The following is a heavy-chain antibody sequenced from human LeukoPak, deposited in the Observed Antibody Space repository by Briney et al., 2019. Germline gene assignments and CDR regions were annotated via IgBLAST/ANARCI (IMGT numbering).Heavy chain of an antibody. Sequence: GASVKVSCKASGYTFTSYGISWVRRAPGQGLEWMGWISAYNGNTNYAQKLQGRVTMTTDTSTSTAYMELRSLRSDDTAVYYCARTDGIVVVNYYYYGMDVWGQGTTVTVSS. CDR2: ISAYNGNT. J-gene: IGHJ6*02. CDR3: ARTDGIVVVNYYYYGMDV. CDR1: GYTFTSYG. V-gene: IGHV1-18*01. D-gene: IGHD2-2*01.